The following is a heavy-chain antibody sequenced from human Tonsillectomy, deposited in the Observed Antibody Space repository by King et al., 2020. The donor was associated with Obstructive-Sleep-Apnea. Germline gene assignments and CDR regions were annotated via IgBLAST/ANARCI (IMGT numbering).Heavy chain of an antibody. Sequence: DVQLVESGAEVKKPGESLRISCKGSGYSFTSYWISWVRQMPGKGLEWMGRIDPSDSYTNYSPSFQGHVTISADKSISTAYLQWSSLRASDTAMYYCARHDFWSGYDNWFDPWGQGTLVTVSS. J-gene: IGHJ5*02. CDR1: GYSFTSYW. CDR2: IDPSDSYT. V-gene: IGHV5-10-1*01. CDR3: ARHDFWSGYDNWFDP. D-gene: IGHD3-3*01.